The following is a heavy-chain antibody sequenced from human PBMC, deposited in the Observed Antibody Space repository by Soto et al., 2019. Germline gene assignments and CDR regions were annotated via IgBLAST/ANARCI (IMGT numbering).Heavy chain of an antibody. D-gene: IGHD3-9*01. Sequence: GGSLRLSCAASGFTFSSYAMSWVRQAPGKGLEWVSAISGSGGSTYYADSVKGRFTISRDNSKNTLYLQMNSLRAEDTAVYYCAILPWGITIFWFMDVWGQGTTVTVSS. CDR1: GFTFSSYA. CDR2: ISGSGGST. CDR3: AILPWGITIFWFMDV. J-gene: IGHJ6*02. V-gene: IGHV3-23*01.